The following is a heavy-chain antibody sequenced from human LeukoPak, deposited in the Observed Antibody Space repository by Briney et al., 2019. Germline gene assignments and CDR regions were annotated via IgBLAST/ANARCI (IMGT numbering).Heavy chain of an antibody. D-gene: IGHD1-26*01. Sequence: APVKVSCKASGYTFTSYYIHWVRQAPGQGLEWMGIINPSGGSTSYAQKFQGRVTMTRDTSTSTVYMELSSLRSEDTAVYYCAREQEWELLGEAFDIWGQGTMVTVSS. CDR3: AREQEWELLGEAFDI. J-gene: IGHJ3*02. CDR2: INPSGGST. CDR1: GYTFTSYY. V-gene: IGHV1-46*01.